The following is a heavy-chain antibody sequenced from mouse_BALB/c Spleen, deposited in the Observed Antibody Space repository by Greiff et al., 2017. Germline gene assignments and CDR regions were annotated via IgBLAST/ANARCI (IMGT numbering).Heavy chain of an antibody. Sequence: VQLKESGAELVKPGASVKLSCTASGFNIKDTYMHWVKQRPEQGLEWIGRIDPANGNTKYDPKFQGKATITADTSSNTAYLQLSSLTSEDTAVYYCARPSIYDGYYPFAYWGQGTLVTVSA. D-gene: IGHD2-3*01. V-gene: IGHV14-3*02. CDR2: IDPANGNT. CDR1: GFNIKDTY. CDR3: ARPSIYDGYYPFAY. J-gene: IGHJ3*01.